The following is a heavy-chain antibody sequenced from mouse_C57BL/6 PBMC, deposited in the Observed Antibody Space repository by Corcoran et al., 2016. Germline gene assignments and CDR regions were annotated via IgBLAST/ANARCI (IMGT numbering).Heavy chain of an antibody. CDR3: ARDGNYGYFDV. Sequence: DVQLQESGPGLVKPSQSLSFTCSVTGYTITSGYYWNWIRQFPGNQLEWMGYISYDGSNNYNPSLKNRISITRDTSKNQFFLKLNSVTTEDTATYYCARDGNYGYFDVWGTGTTVTVSS. CDR1: GYTITSGYY. CDR2: ISYDGSN. J-gene: IGHJ1*03. D-gene: IGHD2-1*01. V-gene: IGHV3-6*01.